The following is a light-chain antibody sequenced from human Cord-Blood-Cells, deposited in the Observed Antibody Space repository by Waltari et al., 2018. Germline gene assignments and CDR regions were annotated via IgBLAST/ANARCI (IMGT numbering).Light chain of an antibody. V-gene: IGLV2-14*01. CDR2: GVS. CDR3: SSYTSSSTLWV. Sequence: QSALTQPASVSGSPGQSITISCTGTSSDVGGYNYVSWYQQHPGKAPKLMIYGVSNRPSGVSNRFSGSKSGNTASRTISGLQAEDEADYYCSSYTSSSTLWVFGGGTKLTVL. J-gene: IGLJ3*02. CDR1: SSDVGGYNY.